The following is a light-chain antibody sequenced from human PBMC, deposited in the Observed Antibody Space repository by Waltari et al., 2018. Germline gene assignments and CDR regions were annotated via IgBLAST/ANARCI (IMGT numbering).Light chain of an antibody. J-gene: IGKJ2*01. CDR3: QQFGSSVMYT. CDR2: GAA. V-gene: IGKV3-20*01. CDR1: QSVSRRR. Sequence: EVVLTQSPATLSLSPGERATLSCRASQSVSRRRLASYLHKPGPAPRLLIYGAADRATGIPDRFSGSGSGTDFSLTISRVEPEDFAVYYCQQFGSSVMYTFGQGTKLEIK.